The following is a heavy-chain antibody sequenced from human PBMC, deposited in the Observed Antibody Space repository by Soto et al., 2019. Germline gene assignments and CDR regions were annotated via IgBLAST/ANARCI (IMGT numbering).Heavy chain of an antibody. Sequence: SETLSLTCAVYGGSFSGCYWSWIRQPPGKGLEWIGEISHSGSTNYNPSLKSRVTISVDTSKNQFSLKLSSVTAADTAVYYCARLFPPRHDGVVPAAPERYYYYGMDVWGQGTTVTASS. V-gene: IGHV4-34*01. CDR1: GGSFSGCY. J-gene: IGHJ6*02. CDR3: ARLFPPRHDGVVPAAPERYYYYGMDV. D-gene: IGHD2-2*01. CDR2: ISHSGST.